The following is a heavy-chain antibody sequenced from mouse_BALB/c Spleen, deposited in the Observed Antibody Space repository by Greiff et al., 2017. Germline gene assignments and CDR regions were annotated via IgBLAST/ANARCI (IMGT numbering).Heavy chain of an antibody. J-gene: IGHJ2*01. CDR1: GYAFSSSW. CDR2: IYPGDGDT. CDR3: ARLYYGYRDY. V-gene: IGHV1-82*01. D-gene: IGHD1-2*01. Sequence: VQLQQSGPELVKPGASVKISCKASGYAFSSSWMNWVKQRPGQGLEWIGRIYPGDGDTNYNGKFKGKATLTADKSSSTAYMQLSSLTSVDSAVYCCARLYYGYRDYWGQGTTLTVSS.